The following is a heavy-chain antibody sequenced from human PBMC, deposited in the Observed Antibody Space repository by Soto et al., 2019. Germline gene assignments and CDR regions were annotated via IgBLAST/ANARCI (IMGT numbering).Heavy chain of an antibody. D-gene: IGHD3-9*01. CDR1: GDSVSSNSAA. J-gene: IGHJ6*02. Sequence: PSQTLSLTCAISGDSVSSNSAAWNWIRQSPSRGLEWLGRTCYRSKWYNDYAVSVKSRITINPDTSKNQFSLHLNSVTPEDTAVYYCAREEVLYYDILTGYSRSYYYGMDVWGQGTTVTVSS. V-gene: IGHV6-1*01. CDR2: TCYRSKWYN. CDR3: AREEVLYYDILTGYSRSYYYGMDV.